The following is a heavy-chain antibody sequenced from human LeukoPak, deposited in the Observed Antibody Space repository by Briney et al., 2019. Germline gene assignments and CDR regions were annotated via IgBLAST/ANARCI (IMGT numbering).Heavy chain of an antibody. Sequence: ASVKVSCKASGGTFSSYAISWVRQAPGQGLEWMGGIIPIFGTANYAQKFQGRVTITTDESTSTAYMELSSLRSGDTAVYYCALASVFGVVITFDYWGQGTLVTVSS. J-gene: IGHJ4*02. CDR2: IIPIFGTA. D-gene: IGHD3-3*01. V-gene: IGHV1-69*05. CDR3: ALASVFGVVITFDY. CDR1: GGTFSSYA.